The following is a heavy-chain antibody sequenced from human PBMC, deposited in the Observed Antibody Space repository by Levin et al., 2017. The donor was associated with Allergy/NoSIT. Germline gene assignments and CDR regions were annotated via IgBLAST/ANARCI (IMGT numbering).Heavy chain of an antibody. CDR2: INPNSGGT. J-gene: IGHJ5*02. D-gene: IGHD1-7*01. CDR1: GYTFTGYY. Sequence: GESLKISCKASGYTFTGYYMHWVRQAPGQGLEWMGWINPNSGGTNYAQKFQGRVTMTRDTSISTAYMELSRLRSDDTAVYYCARVVTGTTAWFDPWGQGTLVTVSS. V-gene: IGHV1-2*02. CDR3: ARVVTGTTAWFDP.